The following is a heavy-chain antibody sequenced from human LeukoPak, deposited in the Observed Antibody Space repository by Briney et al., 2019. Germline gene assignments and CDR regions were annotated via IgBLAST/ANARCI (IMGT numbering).Heavy chain of an antibody. CDR2: ISGSGGST. V-gene: IGHV3-23*01. Sequence: PGGSLRLSCAASGFTFSSYAMSWVRQAPGKGLEWVSAISGSGGSTYYADSVKGRFTISRDNSKNTLYLQMNSLRAEDTAVYYFAKWRIAAAGPYYYGMDVWGQGTTVTVSS. CDR1: GFTFSSYA. J-gene: IGHJ6*02. CDR3: AKWRIAAAGPYYYGMDV. D-gene: IGHD6-13*01.